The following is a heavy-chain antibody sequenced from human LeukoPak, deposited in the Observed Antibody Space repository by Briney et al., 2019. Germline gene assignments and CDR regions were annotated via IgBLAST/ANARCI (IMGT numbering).Heavy chain of an antibody. J-gene: IGHJ4*02. V-gene: IGHV4-59*01. CDR1: GASISNYY. CDR2: IYHTGST. Sequence: SETLSLTCTVSGASISNYYWSWIRQPPGKGLERIGYIYHTGSTSYNPSLKSRVIMSVETSQNQFALTVRSVTAADTAVYYCAREDSGYDYSPFYYWGQGILVTVSS. D-gene: IGHD5-12*01. CDR3: AREDSGYDYSPFYY.